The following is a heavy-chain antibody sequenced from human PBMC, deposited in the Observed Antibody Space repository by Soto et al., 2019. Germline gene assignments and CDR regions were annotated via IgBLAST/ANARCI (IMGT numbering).Heavy chain of an antibody. D-gene: IGHD3-22*01. Sequence: EVQLVESGGGLVQPGGSLRLSCSVSGFTLSDHYIDWVRQAPGKGLEWVCRSRNQANGYSTIYAASVKGRFTTPRDDSKNLVYLQMESLRTDNTALYYCVRDTYFSDSSTYTRCFDFWGQGALVTVSS. CDR1: GFTLSDHY. J-gene: IGHJ4*02. V-gene: IGHV3-72*01. CDR3: VRDTYFSDSSTYTRCFDF. CDR2: SRNQANGYST.